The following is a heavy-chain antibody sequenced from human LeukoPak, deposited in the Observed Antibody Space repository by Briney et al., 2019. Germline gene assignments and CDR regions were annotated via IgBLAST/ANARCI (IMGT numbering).Heavy chain of an antibody. Sequence: ASVKVSCKASGYTFTSYGISWVRQAPGQGLEWMGWISAYNGNTNYAQKLQGRVTMTTDTSTSTAYMELRSLRSDDTAVYYCARDKFNAPRTYDSSGYYYTSCYFDYWGQGTLVTVSS. CDR1: GYTFTSYG. J-gene: IGHJ4*02. V-gene: IGHV1-18*01. CDR2: ISAYNGNT. CDR3: ARDKFNAPRTYDSSGYYYTSCYFDY. D-gene: IGHD3-22*01.